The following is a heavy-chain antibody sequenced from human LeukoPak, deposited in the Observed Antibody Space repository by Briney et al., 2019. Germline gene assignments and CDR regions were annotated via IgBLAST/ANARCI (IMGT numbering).Heavy chain of an antibody. J-gene: IGHJ4*02. CDR3: ARHAGGISATGTRPFDY. D-gene: IGHD6-13*01. CDR2: IYHSGST. Sequence: SETLSPTCTVSGGSFSSHYWSWIRQPPGKGLEWIGSIYHSGSTYYNPSLKSRVTMSVDTSKNQFSLKQSSVTAADTAVYYCARHAGGISATGTRPFDYWGQGTLVTVSS. CDR1: GGSFSSHY. V-gene: IGHV4-59*04.